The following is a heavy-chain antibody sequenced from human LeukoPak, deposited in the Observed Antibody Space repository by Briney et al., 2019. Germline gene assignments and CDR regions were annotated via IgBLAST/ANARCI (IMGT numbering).Heavy chain of an antibody. CDR3: ARHANYSYHSDGYPFDY. CDR1: GDSISSSSYC. D-gene: IGHD3-22*01. CDR2: IYYSGTT. Sequence: SETLSLTCTVSGDSISSSSYCWGWVRQPPGNGLEWIGTIYYSGTTYYNPSLNSRASISVDTSKNQFSLKLSSVTAADTAVYYCARHANYSYHSDGYPFDYWGQGTLVTVSS. V-gene: IGHV4-39*01. J-gene: IGHJ4*02.